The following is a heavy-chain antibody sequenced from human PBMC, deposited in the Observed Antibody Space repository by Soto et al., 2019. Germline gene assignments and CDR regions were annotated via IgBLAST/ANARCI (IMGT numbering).Heavy chain of an antibody. Sequence: SETLSLTCTVSGGSISSSSYYWGWIRQPPGKGLEWIGSIYYSGSTYYNPSLKSRVTISVDTSKNQFSLKLSSVTAADTAVYYCARLLWVLPEQQLTGGWFDPWGQGTLVTVSS. D-gene: IGHD6-13*01. CDR1: GGSISSSSYY. CDR2: IYYSGST. J-gene: IGHJ5*02. V-gene: IGHV4-39*01. CDR3: ARLLWVLPEQQLTGGWFDP.